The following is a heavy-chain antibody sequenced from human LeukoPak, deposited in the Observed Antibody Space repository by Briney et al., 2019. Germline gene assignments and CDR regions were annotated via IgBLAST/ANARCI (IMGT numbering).Heavy chain of an antibody. CDR2: IFHSAST. V-gene: IGHV4-38-2*01. D-gene: IGHD3-22*01. CDR3: ARMGSSGYYYQAFDY. CDR1: GYSISSGYY. J-gene: IGHJ4*02. Sequence: SDSLSLTRAVSGYSISSGYYWGWIRQPPGKGLEWVGNIFHSASTYYNPSLKSRVTISVDTSKNQFSLNLSSVTAADTAVYYCARMGSSGYYYQAFDYWGQGTLVTVSS.